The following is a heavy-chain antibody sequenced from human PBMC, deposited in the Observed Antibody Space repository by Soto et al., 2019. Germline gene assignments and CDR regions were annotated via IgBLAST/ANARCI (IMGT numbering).Heavy chain of an antibody. J-gene: IGHJ4*02. CDR1: GFTFSSYA. V-gene: IGHV3-23*01. CDR3: AKAGFTPLKEPSTVAVPAASPFDY. Sequence: GGSLRLSCAASGFTFSSYAMSWVRQAPGKGLEWVSAISGSGGSIYYADSVKGRFTISRDNSKNTLYLQMNSLRAEDTAVYYCAKAGFTPLKEPSTVAVPAASPFDYWGQGTLVTVSS. CDR2: ISGSGGSI. D-gene: IGHD2-2*01.